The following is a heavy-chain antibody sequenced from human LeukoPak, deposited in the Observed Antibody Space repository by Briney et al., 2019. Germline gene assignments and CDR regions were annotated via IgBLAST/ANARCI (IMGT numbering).Heavy chain of an antibody. Sequence: ASVKVSCKASGYTFTGYYMHWVRQAPGQGLEWMGGINPNSGATNYAQKFQGRVALTRDTSISAAYMELSGLRSDDTAVYFCARDLDDAFDIWGQGTVVTVSS. J-gene: IGHJ3*02. CDR2: INPNSGAT. V-gene: IGHV1-2*02. D-gene: IGHD1-1*01. CDR3: ARDLDDAFDI. CDR1: GYTFTGYY.